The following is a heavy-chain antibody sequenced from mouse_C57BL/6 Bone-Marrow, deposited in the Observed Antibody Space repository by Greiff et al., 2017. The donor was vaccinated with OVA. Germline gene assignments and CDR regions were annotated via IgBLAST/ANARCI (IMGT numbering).Heavy chain of an antibody. CDR2: IDPSDSYT. Sequence: VQLQQSGAELVKPGASVKLSCKASGYTFTSYWMQWVKQRPGQGLEWIGEIDPSDSYTNYNQKFKGKATLTVDTSSSTAYMQLSSLTSEDSAVYYCAKIYYDYHYWGQGTTLTVSS. J-gene: IGHJ2*01. CDR3: AKIYYDYHY. D-gene: IGHD2-4*01. CDR1: GYTFTSYW. V-gene: IGHV1-50*01.